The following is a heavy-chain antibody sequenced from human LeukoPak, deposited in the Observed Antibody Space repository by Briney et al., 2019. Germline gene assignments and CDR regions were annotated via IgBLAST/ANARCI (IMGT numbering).Heavy chain of an antibody. V-gene: IGHV3-21*01. CDR2: ISSSSSYI. Sequence: NPGGSLRLSCAASGFTFSSYSMNWVRQAPGKGLEWVSSISSSSSYIYYADSVKGRFTISRDNAKNSLYLQMNSLRAEDTAVYYCARGLLIAVAGTGLHVWGQGTTVTVSS. CDR1: GFTFSSYS. CDR3: ARGLLIAVAGTGLHV. J-gene: IGHJ6*02. D-gene: IGHD6-19*01.